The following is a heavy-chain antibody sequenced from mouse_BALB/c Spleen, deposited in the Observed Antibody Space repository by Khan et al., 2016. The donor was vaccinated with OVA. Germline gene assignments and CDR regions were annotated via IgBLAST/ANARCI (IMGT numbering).Heavy chain of an antibody. D-gene: IGHD1-1*01. Sequence: VQLQQSGPSLVTPSQTLSLTCSVTGDSITSGFWNWIRKFPGNKFEYMGYVTYSGNTYYNPSLKSRISITRDTSKSQYYLQLNSVTTEDTATYFCARSYGSWAMDFWGQGTSVTVSS. V-gene: IGHV3-8*02. CDR2: VTYSGNT. CDR3: ARSYGSWAMDF. CDR1: GDSITSGF. J-gene: IGHJ4*01.